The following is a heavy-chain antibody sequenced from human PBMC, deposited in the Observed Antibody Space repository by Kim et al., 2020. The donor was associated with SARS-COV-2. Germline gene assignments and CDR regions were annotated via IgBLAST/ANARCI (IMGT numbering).Heavy chain of an antibody. D-gene: IGHD2-2*01. CDR2: TSYSAST. CDR1: GGSISSYS. V-gene: IGHV4-59*01. CDR3: ARDRIGYCSSASCSLHFDY. Sequence: SENLSLTCTVSGGSISSYSWSWIRQPPGKGLEWIAYTSYSASTNYNPSLKSRVTISVDTSKNQFSLKLSSVTAADTAVYYCARDRIGYCSSASCSLHFDYWGQGTLVTVSS. J-gene: IGHJ4*02.